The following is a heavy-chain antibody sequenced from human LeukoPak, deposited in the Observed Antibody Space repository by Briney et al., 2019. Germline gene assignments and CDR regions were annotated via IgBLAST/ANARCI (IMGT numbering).Heavy chain of an antibody. J-gene: IGHJ6*02. CDR1: GYTFTSYY. D-gene: IGHD3-10*01. CDR3: ARAAPLRYYGSGSPYSGMDV. V-gene: IGHV1-46*01. Sequence: ASVKVSCKASGYTFTSYYMHWVRQAPGQGLEWMGIINPSGGSTSYAQKFQGRVTMTRDTSTSTVYMELSSLRSEDTAVYYCARAAPLRYYGSGSPYSGMDVWGQGTTVTVSS. CDR2: INPSGGST.